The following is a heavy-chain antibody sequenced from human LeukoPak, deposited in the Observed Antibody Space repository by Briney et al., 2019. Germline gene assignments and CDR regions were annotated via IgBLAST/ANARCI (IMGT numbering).Heavy chain of an antibody. V-gene: IGHV1-18*01. CDR1: GYTFTSYG. CDR2: ISAYNGNT. D-gene: IGHD3-22*01. Sequence: ASVKASCKASGYTFTSYGISWVRQAPGQGLEWMGWISAYNGNTNYAQKLQGRVTMTTDTSTSTAYMELRSLRSDDTAVYYCARGYYYDSSGPPHFDYWGQGTLVTVSS. CDR3: ARGYYYDSSGPPHFDY. J-gene: IGHJ4*02.